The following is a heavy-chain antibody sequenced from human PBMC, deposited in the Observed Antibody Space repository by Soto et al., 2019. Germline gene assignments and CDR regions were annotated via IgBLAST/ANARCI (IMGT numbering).Heavy chain of an antibody. J-gene: IGHJ6*03. D-gene: IGHD2-2*01. CDR2: ISSSSSTI. Sequence: GGSLRLSCAASGFTFSSYSMNWVRQAPGKGLEWVSYISSSSSTIYYADSVKGRFTISRDNAKNSLYLQMNSLRAEDTAVYYCASVRCSSTSCKGAYYYYYMDVWGKGTTVTVSS. V-gene: IGHV3-48*01. CDR3: ASVRCSSTSCKGAYYYYYMDV. CDR1: GFTFSSYS.